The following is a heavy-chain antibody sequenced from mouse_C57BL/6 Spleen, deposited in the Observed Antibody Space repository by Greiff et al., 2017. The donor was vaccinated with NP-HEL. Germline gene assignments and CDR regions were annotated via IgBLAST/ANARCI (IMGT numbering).Heavy chain of an antibody. D-gene: IGHD1-3*01. CDR2: IDPSDSYT. Sequence: QVQLQQPGAELVKPGASVKLSCKASGYTFTSYWMQWVKQRPGQGLEWIGEIDPSDSYTNYNQKVKGKATLTVDTSSSTAYMQLSSLTSADSAVYYCARAGLKGFAYWGQGTLVTVSA. J-gene: IGHJ3*01. CDR3: ARAGLKGFAY. V-gene: IGHV1-50*01. CDR1: GYTFTSYW.